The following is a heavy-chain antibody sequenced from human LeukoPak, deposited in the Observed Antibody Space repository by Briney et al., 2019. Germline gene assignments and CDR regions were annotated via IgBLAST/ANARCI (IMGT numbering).Heavy chain of an antibody. Sequence: GASVKVPCKASGGTFSSYAISWVRQAPGQGLEWMGGIVPILGTANYAQKFQGRVTITADKSTSTAYMELSSLRSEDTAVYYCARGRYTVTNYYYYGMDVWGKGTTVTVSS. V-gene: IGHV1-69*10. J-gene: IGHJ6*04. CDR2: IVPILGTA. D-gene: IGHD4-17*01. CDR3: ARGRYTVTNYYYYGMDV. CDR1: GGTFSSYA.